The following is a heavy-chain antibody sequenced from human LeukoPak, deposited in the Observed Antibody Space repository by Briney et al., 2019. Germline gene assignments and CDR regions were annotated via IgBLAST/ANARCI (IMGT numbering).Heavy chain of an antibody. V-gene: IGHV1-69*13. CDR1: GGTLSSYV. Sequence: ASVEVSCKASGGTLSSYVINWVRQAPGQGLEWMGGIIPLFGTPNYAQRFQGRLTITADESTNTVYMELSSLRFDDTAVYYCASLPETYSSGLYTVDYWGQGTPLTVSS. CDR2: IIPLFGTP. J-gene: IGHJ4*02. D-gene: IGHD6-19*01. CDR3: ASLPETYSSGLYTVDY.